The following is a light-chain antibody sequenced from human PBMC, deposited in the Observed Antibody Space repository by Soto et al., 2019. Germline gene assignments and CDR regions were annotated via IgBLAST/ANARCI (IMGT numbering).Light chain of an antibody. CDR2: EGS. Sequence: QSALTQPASVSGSPGQSITISCTGTSSDVGGYNYVSWYQQHPDKAPKLMIYEGSNRPSGVSNRFSGSKSSHTASLTISGLQSEEEADYFFTSYTSYSTLDVFGTWTKLTVL. CDR1: SSDVGGYNY. J-gene: IGLJ1*01. CDR3: TSYTSYSTLDV. V-gene: IGLV2-14*01.